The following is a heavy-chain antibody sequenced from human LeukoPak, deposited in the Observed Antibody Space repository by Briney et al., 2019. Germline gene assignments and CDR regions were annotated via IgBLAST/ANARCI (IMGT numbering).Heavy chain of an antibody. D-gene: IGHD6-13*01. Sequence: GGSLRLSCAASGFTFSSYAMSWVRQAPGAGLEWVSGITSGGGGTYYADSVKGRFTFSRDNSKNSLHLQMNSLRAEDTAVYYCARAANTAAGTPTLAIDYWGQGTLVNVSS. V-gene: IGHV3-23*01. CDR2: ITSGGGGT. CDR3: ARAANTAAGTPTLAIDY. CDR1: GFTFSSYA. J-gene: IGHJ4*02.